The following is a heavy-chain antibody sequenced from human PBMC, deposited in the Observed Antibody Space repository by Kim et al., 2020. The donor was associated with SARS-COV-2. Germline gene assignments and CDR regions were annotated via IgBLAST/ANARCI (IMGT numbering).Heavy chain of an antibody. CDR1: GYTFTSYA. J-gene: IGHJ3*02. V-gene: IGHV1-3*01. CDR3: ARGWARTVTTSDAFDI. Sequence: ASVKVSCKASGYTFTSYAMHWVRQAPGQRLEWMGWINAGNGNTKYSQKFQGRVTITRDTSASTAYMELSSLRSEDTAVYYCARGWARTVTTSDAFDIWGQGTMVTVSS. CDR2: INAGNGNT. D-gene: IGHD4-17*01.